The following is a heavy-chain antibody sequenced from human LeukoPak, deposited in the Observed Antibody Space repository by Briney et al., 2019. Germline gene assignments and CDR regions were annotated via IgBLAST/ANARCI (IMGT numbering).Heavy chain of an antibody. CDR1: GFTFSSYW. CDR2: IKQDGSEK. CDR3: ARVRGVIHPHFDY. D-gene: IGHD3-10*01. Sequence: PGGSLRLSCAASGFTFSSYWMSWVRQAPGKGLEWVVNIKQDGSEKYYVDSVKGRFTISRDNAKNSLYLQMNSLRAEDTAVYYCARVRGVIHPHFDYWGQGTLVTVSS. V-gene: IGHV3-7*01. J-gene: IGHJ4*02.